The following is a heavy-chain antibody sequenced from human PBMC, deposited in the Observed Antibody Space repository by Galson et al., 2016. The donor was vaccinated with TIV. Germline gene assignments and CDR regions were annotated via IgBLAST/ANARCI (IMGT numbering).Heavy chain of an antibody. D-gene: IGHD6-19*01. CDR3: VKVPSSGFTYYYAMDV. CDR1: GFTFSSYA. Sequence: SLRLSCAASGFTFSSYAMTWVRQAPGKGLEWVTAISGGGGNIYYADSVKGRFTISRDNSRDTLYMQMSSLRDEDTAVYYCVKVPSSGFTYYYAMDVWGQGTTVTVSS. J-gene: IGHJ6*02. V-gene: IGHV3-23*01. CDR2: ISGGGGNI.